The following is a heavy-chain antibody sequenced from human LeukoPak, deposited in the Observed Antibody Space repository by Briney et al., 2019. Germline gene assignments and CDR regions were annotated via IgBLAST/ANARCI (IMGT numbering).Heavy chain of an antibody. J-gene: IGHJ5*02. CDR3: AKDPAALRDSSGYLPYNWFDP. CDR1: GFTFSSYW. V-gene: IGHV3-7*01. CDR2: IKQDGSEK. Sequence: GGSLRLSCAASGFTFSSYWMSWVRQAPGKGLEWVANIKQDGSEKYYADSVKGRFTISRDNSKNTLYLQMNSLRAEDTAVYYCAKDPAALRDSSGYLPYNWFDPWGQGTLVTVSS. D-gene: IGHD3-22*01.